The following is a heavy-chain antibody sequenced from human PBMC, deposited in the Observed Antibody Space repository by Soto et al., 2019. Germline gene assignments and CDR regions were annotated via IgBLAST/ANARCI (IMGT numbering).Heavy chain of an antibody. J-gene: IGHJ5*02. CDR2: IIPIFGTA. Sequence: ASVKVSFKASGGTFSSYAISWVRQAPGQGLEWMGGIIPIFGTANYAQKFQGRVTITADESTSTAYMELSSLRSEDTAVYYCARDHYDSSGYYYWFDPWGQGTLVTVSS. CDR1: GGTFSSYA. CDR3: ARDHYDSSGYYYWFDP. D-gene: IGHD3-22*01. V-gene: IGHV1-69*13.